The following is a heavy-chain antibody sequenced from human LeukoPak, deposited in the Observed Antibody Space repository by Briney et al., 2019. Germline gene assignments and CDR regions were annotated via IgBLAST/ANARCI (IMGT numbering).Heavy chain of an antibody. Sequence: GGSLRLSCAASGFTFSSYEMNWVRQAPGKGLEGVSYISSSGSTIYYADSVKGRFAISRDNAKNSLYLQMNSLRAEDTAVYYCATFNRGGSRIPYFDYWGQGTLVTVSS. D-gene: IGHD1-26*01. CDR2: ISSSGSTI. J-gene: IGHJ4*02. V-gene: IGHV3-48*03. CDR1: GFTFSSYE. CDR3: ATFNRGGSRIPYFDY.